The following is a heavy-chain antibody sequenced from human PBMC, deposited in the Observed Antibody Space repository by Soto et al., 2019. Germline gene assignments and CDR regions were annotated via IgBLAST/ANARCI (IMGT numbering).Heavy chain of an antibody. CDR3: ARIPSP. V-gene: IGHV4-30-2*01. Sequence: SETLSLPCAVSGGSISSGGYSWSWIRQPPGKGLEWIGYIYHSGNIYYNPSLKSRVTISVDRSKNQFSLKLSSVTAADTAVYYCARIPSPWGQGTLVTVSS. J-gene: IGHJ5*02. CDR1: GGSISSGGYS. D-gene: IGHD2-21*01. CDR2: IYHSGNI.